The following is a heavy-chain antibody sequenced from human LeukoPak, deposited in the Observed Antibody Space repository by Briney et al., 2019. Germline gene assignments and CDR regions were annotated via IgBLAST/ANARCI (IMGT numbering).Heavy chain of an antibody. CDR2: IKSKTDGGTT. Sequence: GGSLRLSCAASGFTFSNAWMSWVRQAPGKGLEWVGRIKSKTDGGTTDYAAPVKGRFTISRDDSKNTLYLQMNSLKTEDTAVYYCTSDEVVAATRVDYWGQGTLVTVSS. J-gene: IGHJ4*02. CDR3: TSDEVVAATRVDY. CDR1: GFTFSNAW. V-gene: IGHV3-15*01. D-gene: IGHD2-15*01.